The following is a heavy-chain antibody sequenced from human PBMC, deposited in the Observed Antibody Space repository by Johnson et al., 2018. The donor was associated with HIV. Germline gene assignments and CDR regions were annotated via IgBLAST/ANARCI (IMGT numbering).Heavy chain of an antibody. J-gene: IGHJ3*02. CDR3: ARGMYYNFWSGYGIRWDAFDI. D-gene: IGHD3-3*01. CDR2: VGTAGDT. CDR1: GFTFSSYA. V-gene: IGHV3-13*01. Sequence: VQLVESGGGLVQPGGSLRLSCAASGFTFSSYAMHWVRQATGKGLEWVAAVGTAGDTFYPGSVKGRFTISREDAKNSLYLQMNSLSAGDTAVYYCARGMYYNFWSGYGIRWDAFDIWGQGTMVTVSS.